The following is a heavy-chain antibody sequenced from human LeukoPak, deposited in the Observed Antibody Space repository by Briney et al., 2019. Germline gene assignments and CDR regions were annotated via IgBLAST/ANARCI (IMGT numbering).Heavy chain of an antibody. CDR2: IIGSGSSK. D-gene: IGHD3-10*01. V-gene: IGHV3-23*01. CDR1: GFTFSSYA. Sequence: VSLRLSCAASGFTFSSYAMSWVRQAPGKGLKRVSAIIGSGSSKYYEDSVRGRFTISRDNSKNTLYLKMNSLRAEDTAVYYCAKNRVKQFDYYWGQGTLVTVSS. CDR3: AKNRVKQFDYY. J-gene: IGHJ4*02.